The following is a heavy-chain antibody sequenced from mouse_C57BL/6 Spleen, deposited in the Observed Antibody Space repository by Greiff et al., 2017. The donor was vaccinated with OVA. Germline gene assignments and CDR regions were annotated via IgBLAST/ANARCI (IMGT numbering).Heavy chain of an antibody. CDR1: GFTFTDYY. Sequence: EVKLMESGGGLVQPGGSLSLSCAASGFTFTDYYMSWVRQPPGKALEWLGFIRNKANGYTTEYSASVKGRFTISRDNSQSILYLQMNALRAEDSATYYCARYTGYKIYAMDYWGQGTSVTVSS. CDR3: ARYTGYKIYAMDY. CDR2: IRNKANGYTT. J-gene: IGHJ4*01. V-gene: IGHV7-3*01. D-gene: IGHD2-2*01.